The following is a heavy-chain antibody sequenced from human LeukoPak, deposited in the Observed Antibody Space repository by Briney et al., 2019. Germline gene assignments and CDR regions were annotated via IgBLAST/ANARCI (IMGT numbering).Heavy chain of an antibody. D-gene: IGHD2-21*01. CDR1: GNTFSDYY. Sequence: ASVKVSCKASGNTFSDYYVHWVRQAPGQGLEWVAWINPTGGGTNYAQNLQGRVTVTSDTSISTVYMEVGSLRSDDTAVYYCVRGISSPNYFDYWGQGTLVTVSS. CDR3: VRGISSPNYFDY. CDR2: INPTGGGT. V-gene: IGHV1-2*02. J-gene: IGHJ4*02.